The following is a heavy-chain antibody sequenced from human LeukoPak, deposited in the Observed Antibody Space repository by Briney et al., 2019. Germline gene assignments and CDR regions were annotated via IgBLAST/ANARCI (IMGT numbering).Heavy chain of an antibody. CDR2: INPNNGAT. CDR3: ARDDPDRLTGYSNIDY. D-gene: IGHD3-9*01. V-gene: IGHV1-2*02. J-gene: IGHJ4*02. CDR1: GYTFTGHY. Sequence: ASVKVSCKASGYTFTGHYMHWVRQAPGQGLEWMGWINPNNGATNYAKKFQGRVTMTRDTSISTAYLELRRLRFDDTAVYYCARDDPDRLTGYSNIDYWGQGTLVTVSS.